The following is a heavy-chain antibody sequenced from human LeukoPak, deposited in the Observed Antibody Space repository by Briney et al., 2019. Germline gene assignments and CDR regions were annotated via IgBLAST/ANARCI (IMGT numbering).Heavy chain of an antibody. D-gene: IGHD6-6*01. V-gene: IGHV1-2*02. Sequence: GASVKVSCKASGYTFTGYYMHWVRQAPGQGLEWMGWINPNSGGTNYAQKFQGRVTMTRDTSISTAYMELSRLRSDDTAVCYCARSAARKYYFDYWGQGTLVTVSS. J-gene: IGHJ4*02. CDR2: INPNSGGT. CDR3: ARSAARKYYFDY. CDR1: GYTFTGYY.